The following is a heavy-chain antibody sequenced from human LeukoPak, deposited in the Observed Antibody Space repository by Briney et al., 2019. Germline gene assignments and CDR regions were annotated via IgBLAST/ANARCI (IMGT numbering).Heavy chain of an antibody. CDR2: ISGSGGST. D-gene: IGHD3-10*01. J-gene: IGHJ6*03. V-gene: IGHV3-23*01. CDR1: GFTFSSYG. CDR3: ARAVVLLWFGEVLYYMDV. Sequence: GGSLRLSCAASGFTFSSYGMSWVRQAPGKGLEWVSTISGSGGSTYYADSVKGRFTISRDNAKNSLYLQMNSLRAEDTAVYYCARAVVLLWFGEVLYYMDVWGKGTTVTVSS.